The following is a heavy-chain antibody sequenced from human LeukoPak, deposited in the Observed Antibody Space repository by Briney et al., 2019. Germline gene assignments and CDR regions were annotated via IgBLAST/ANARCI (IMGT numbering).Heavy chain of an antibody. D-gene: IGHD6-19*01. J-gene: IGHJ4*02. CDR1: GGSISSGSYY. Sequence: SETLSLTCTVSGGSISSGSYYWSWIRQPPGKGLEWIGYIYYSGSTNYNPSLKSRVTISVDTSKNQFSLKLSSVTAADTAVYYCASNGWYSSFDYWGQGTLVTVSS. CDR3: ASNGWYSSFDY. V-gene: IGHV4-61*01. CDR2: IYYSGST.